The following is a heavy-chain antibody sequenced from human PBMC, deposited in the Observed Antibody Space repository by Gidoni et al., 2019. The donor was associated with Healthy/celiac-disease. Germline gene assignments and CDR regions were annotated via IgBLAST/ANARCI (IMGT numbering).Heavy chain of an antibody. CDR1: GGSFSGYY. CDR2: INHSGST. V-gene: IGHV4-34*01. J-gene: IGHJ5*02. Sequence: QEQLQQWGAGLLKPSETLSLTCAVYGGSFSGYYWSWIRQPPGKGLEWIGEINHSGSTNYNPSLKSRVTISVDTSKNQFSLKLSSVTAADTAVYYCARGIPYNWFDPWGQGTLVTVSS. CDR3: ARGIPYNWFDP.